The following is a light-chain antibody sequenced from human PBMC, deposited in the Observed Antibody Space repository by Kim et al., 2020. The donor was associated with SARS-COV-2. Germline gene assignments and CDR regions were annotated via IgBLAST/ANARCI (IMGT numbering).Light chain of an antibody. J-gene: IGLJ3*02. CDR1: NIGSKS. CDR2: YDS. V-gene: IGLV3-21*04. Sequence: SYELTQPPSVSVAPGKTARIICGGNNIGSKSVHWYQQKPGQAPVLVIYYDSDRPSGIPERFSGSNSGNTATLPISRVEAGDEADYYCLVWDSSSDHWVFGGGTKLTVL. CDR3: LVWDSSSDHWV.